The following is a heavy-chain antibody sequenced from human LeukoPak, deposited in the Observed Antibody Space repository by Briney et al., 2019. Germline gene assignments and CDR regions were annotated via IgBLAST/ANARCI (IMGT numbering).Heavy chain of an antibody. CDR3: AKRAQYYFDY. V-gene: IGHV3-30*18. CDR1: GFTFSSYD. CDR2: ISYDGTNK. Sequence: GTSLRLSCAASGFTFSSYDIHWVRQAPGKGLEWVAVISYDGTNKYYADSVKGRFTISRDNSKNALYLQMNSLRVEDTAVYYCAKRAQYYFDYWGQGTLVTVSS. J-gene: IGHJ4*02.